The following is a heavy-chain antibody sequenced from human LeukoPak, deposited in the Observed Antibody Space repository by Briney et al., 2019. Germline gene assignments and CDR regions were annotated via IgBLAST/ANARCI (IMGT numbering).Heavy chain of an antibody. Sequence: SETLSLACTVSGYSISSGYYWSWIRQPPGKGLEWIGYIYYSGSTNYNPSLKSRVTISVDTSKNQFSLKLSSVTAADTAVYYCAGGRVVVPAAPDYWGQGTLVTVSS. CDR2: IYYSGST. V-gene: IGHV4-61*01. J-gene: IGHJ4*02. CDR1: GYSISSGYY. CDR3: AGGRVVVPAAPDY. D-gene: IGHD2-2*01.